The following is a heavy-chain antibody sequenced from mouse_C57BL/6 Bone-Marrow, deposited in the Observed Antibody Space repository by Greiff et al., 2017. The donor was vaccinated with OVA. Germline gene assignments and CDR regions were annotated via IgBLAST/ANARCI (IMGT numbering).Heavy chain of an antibody. Sequence: EVMLVESGGGLVQPKGSLKLSCAASGFSFNTYAMNWVRQAPGKGLEWVARIRSKSNNYATYYADSGKDRFTISRDDSESMLYLQMNNLKTEDTAMYYCVRHRGGSSYVGYFDVWGTGTTVTVSS. CDR3: VRHRGGSSYVGYFDV. V-gene: IGHV10-1*01. CDR2: IRSKSNNYAT. J-gene: IGHJ1*03. CDR1: GFSFNTYA. D-gene: IGHD1-1*01.